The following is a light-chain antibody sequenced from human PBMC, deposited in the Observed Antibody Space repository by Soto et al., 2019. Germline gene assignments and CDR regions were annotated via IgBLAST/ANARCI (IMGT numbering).Light chain of an antibody. J-gene: IGKJ1*01. CDR2: WAS. CDR1: QSVLYSSNNKNY. V-gene: IGKV4-1*01. CDR3: QQYYSTPQT. Sequence: DIVMTQSPDSLAVSLGERATINCKSSQSVLYSSNNKNYLAWYQQKPGQPPKLLIYWASTRESGVPDRFSGSWSGTDCTLAIDSLEDEDVAAYYCQQYYSTPQTFGQGTKVEIK.